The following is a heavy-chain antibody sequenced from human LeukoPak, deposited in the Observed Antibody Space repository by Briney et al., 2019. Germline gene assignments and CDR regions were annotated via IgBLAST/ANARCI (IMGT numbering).Heavy chain of an antibody. Sequence: SLRLSCAASGFTFSSYAMSWVGQAPGKGLEGVSAISGSGGSTYYADSVKGGFTISRDNSKNTLYLQMNSLRAEDTAVYYCAKFGSYGPAADYWGQGTLVTVSS. D-gene: IGHD5-18*01. J-gene: IGHJ4*02. CDR1: GFTFSSYA. CDR2: ISGSGGST. CDR3: AKFGSYGPAADY. V-gene: IGHV3-23*01.